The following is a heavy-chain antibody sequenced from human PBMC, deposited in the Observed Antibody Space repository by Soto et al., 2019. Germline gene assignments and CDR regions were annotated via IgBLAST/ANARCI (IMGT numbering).Heavy chain of an antibody. CDR1: GFTFSTYT. D-gene: IGHD3-10*01. J-gene: IGHJ3*02. Sequence: GGSLRLSCAASGFTFSTYTMNWVRQAPGKGLEWVSSISAGSRSIYYTDSLKGRSTVSRDNSKNSLYLQINSLKADDTAVQYSPRSTPGNPFDIWGQGTMVTVSS. V-gene: IGHV3-21*01. CDR2: ISAGSRSI. CDR3: PRSTPGNPFDI.